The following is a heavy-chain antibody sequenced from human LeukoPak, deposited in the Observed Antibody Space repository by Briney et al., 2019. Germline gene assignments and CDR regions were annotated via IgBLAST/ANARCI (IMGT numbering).Heavy chain of an antibody. V-gene: IGHV4-34*01. CDR2: INHSGST. CDR1: GGSFSGHY. J-gene: IGHJ4*02. D-gene: IGHD6-19*01. CDR3: ARCRTAVAAPFDY. Sequence: SETLSLTCAVYGGSFSGHYWSWIRQPPGKGLEWIGEINHSGSTNYNPSLKSRVTISVDTSKNQFSLKLSSVTAADTAVYYCARCRTAVAAPFDYWGQGTLVTVSS.